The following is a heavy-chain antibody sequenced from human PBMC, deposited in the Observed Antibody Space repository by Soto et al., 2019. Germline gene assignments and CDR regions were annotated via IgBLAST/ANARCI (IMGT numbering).Heavy chain of an antibody. CDR3: ARDRYYYDSSGYYYNWFDP. V-gene: IGHV4-59*01. D-gene: IGHD3-22*01. Sequence: PSDTLSLTCTVSGGSISSYYWSWIRQPPGKGLEWIGYIYYSGSTNYNPSLKSRVTISVDTSKNQFSLKLSSVTAADTAVYYCARDRYYYDSSGYYYNWFDPWGQGTLVTVSS. CDR2: IYYSGST. CDR1: GGSISSYY. J-gene: IGHJ5*02.